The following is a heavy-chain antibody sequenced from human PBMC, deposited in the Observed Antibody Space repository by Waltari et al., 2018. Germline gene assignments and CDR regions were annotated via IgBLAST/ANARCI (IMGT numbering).Heavy chain of an antibody. D-gene: IGHD1-26*01. CDR3: ARDWGGSYSANDAFDI. CDR1: GGTFSSSP. V-gene: IGHV1-69*12. Sequence: QVQLVQSGAEVKKPGSSVKVSCKASGGTFSSSPISWVRPAPGQGLEWMGGIIPIFGTANYAQKFQGRVTITADESTSTAYMELSSLRSEDTAVYYCARDWGGSYSANDAFDIWGQGTMVTVSS. J-gene: IGHJ3*02. CDR2: IIPIFGTA.